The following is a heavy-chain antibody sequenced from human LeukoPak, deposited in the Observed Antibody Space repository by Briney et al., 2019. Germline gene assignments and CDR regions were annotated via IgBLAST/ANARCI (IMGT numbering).Heavy chain of an antibody. CDR1: GFTFSDYY. CDR3: ARVRYCSGGSCHSFDY. Sequence: GGSLRLSCAASGFTFSDYYMNWLRQAPGKGLEWVCRSRNKANSYTTEYAASVKGRFTISREDSKISLYLQMNSLKTEDTAVYYCARVRYCSGGSCHSFDYWGQGTPVTVSS. J-gene: IGHJ4*02. D-gene: IGHD2-15*01. V-gene: IGHV3-72*01. CDR2: SRNKANSYTT.